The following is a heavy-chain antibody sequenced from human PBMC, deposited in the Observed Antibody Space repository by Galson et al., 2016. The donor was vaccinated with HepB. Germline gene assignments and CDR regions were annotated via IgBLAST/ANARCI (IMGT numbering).Heavy chain of an antibody. CDR1: GYFFSDFS. CDR2: ISSSSGVL. J-gene: IGHJ4*02. D-gene: IGHD3-16*01. V-gene: IGHV3-48*01. CDR3: ARGPYQHFSGAYMGAY. Sequence: SLRLSCAASGYFFSDFSMNWVRQAPGKGLEWVSYISSSSGVLYYADSVKGRFTISRDNSKNTLSLQMNSLRAEDTAIYYCARGPYQHFSGAYMGAYWGQGTLVTVSS.